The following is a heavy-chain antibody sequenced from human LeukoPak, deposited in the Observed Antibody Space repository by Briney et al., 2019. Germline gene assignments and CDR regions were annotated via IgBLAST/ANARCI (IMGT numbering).Heavy chain of an antibody. Sequence: PGGPLRLPCAVSGFTFSSYAMSGGRQAPGKGLEWVSAFGGSGGRTYYADSVKGRFTISRDNSKNTLYLQMNSLRAEDTAVYYCANAPYDSSGYPGGFDYWGQGTLVTVSS. CDR1: GFTFSSYA. CDR3: ANAPYDSSGYPGGFDY. J-gene: IGHJ4*02. CDR2: FGGSGGRT. D-gene: IGHD3-22*01. V-gene: IGHV3-23*01.